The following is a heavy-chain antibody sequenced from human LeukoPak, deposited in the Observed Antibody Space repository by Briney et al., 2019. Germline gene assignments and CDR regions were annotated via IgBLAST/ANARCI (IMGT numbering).Heavy chain of an antibody. CDR3: ARVNVCPRCHFDY. J-gene: IGHJ4*02. Sequence: PGGSLRLSCAASEFTFSNYWMNWVRQAPGKGLEWVANIKQDGSEKYYVSSVGGRFTISRDNAKNSLYLQMNSLRAEDTAVYYCARVNVCPRCHFDYWGQGTLVTVSS. CDR2: IKQDGSEK. CDR1: EFTFSNYW. V-gene: IGHV3-7*02. D-gene: IGHD3-16*01.